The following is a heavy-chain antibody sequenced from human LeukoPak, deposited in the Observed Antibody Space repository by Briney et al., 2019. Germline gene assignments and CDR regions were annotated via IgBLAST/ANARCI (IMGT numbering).Heavy chain of an antibody. CDR3: ARESPFSTNFDY. CDR2: ISSGSNYI. V-gene: IGHV3-21*01. Sequence: GGSLRLSCAASGFSFSTYIMNWVRRAPGKGLEWVSSISSGSNYIYYADSVKGRFTVSRDNPKNSLYLQMNSLRAEDTAVYYCARESPFSTNFDYWGQGTLVTVSS. CDR1: GFSFSTYI. J-gene: IGHJ4*02. D-gene: IGHD3/OR15-3a*01.